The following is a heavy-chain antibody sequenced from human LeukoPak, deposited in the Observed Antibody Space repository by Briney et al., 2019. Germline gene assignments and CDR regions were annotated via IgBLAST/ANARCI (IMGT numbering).Heavy chain of an antibody. D-gene: IGHD6-13*01. CDR2: ISWNSGSI. Sequence: AGGSLRLSCAASGFTFDDYAMHWVRQAPVKGLEWVSGISWNSGSIGYADSVKGRFTISRDNAKNSLYLQMNSLRAEDTALYYCAKDSTDGYSSSTTDYWGQGTLVTVSS. CDR3: AKDSTDGYSSSTTDY. CDR1: GFTFDDYA. V-gene: IGHV3-9*01. J-gene: IGHJ4*02.